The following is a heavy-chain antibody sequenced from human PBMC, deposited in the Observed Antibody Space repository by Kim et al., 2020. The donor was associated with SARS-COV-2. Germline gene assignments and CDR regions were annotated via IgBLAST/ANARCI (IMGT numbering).Heavy chain of an antibody. CDR3: ARGGYSNFDC. CDR2: SVK. Sequence: SVKTVVGSMKGRFTISRDNAKNALYLQMNSLRVEDTAVYYCARGGYSNFDCWGQGTLVTVSS. J-gene: IGHJ4*02. V-gene: IGHV3-7*01. D-gene: IGHD2-21*01.